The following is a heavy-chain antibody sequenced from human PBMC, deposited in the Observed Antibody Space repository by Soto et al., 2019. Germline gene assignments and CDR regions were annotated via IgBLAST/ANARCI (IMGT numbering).Heavy chain of an antibody. V-gene: IGHV4-31*02. CDR2: YCNSGTT. J-gene: IGHJ5*01. D-gene: IGHD6-6*01. Sequence: WTWIRQHPGKGLQWIGYYCNSGTTYNNLSLQNRVAISIDTSKNQFSLKLSSVTAADTAVYYYARAEYPGNWFESWGQGTLVTVSS. CDR3: ARAEYPGNWFES.